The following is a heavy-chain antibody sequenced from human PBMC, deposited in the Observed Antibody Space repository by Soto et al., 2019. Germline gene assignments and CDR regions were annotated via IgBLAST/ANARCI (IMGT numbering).Heavy chain of an antibody. Sequence: GGPLRLSCAASGFTFSSYAMSWVLQAPGKGLEWVSAISGSGGSTYYADSVKGRFTISRDNSKNTLYLQMNSLRAEDTAVYYCAKGYDWYSGSSGGYDSWGQGTLVTVSS. CDR3: AKGYDWYSGSSGGYDS. CDR2: ISGSGGST. D-gene: IGHD6-6*01. J-gene: IGHJ4*02. V-gene: IGHV3-23*01. CDR1: GFTFSSYA.